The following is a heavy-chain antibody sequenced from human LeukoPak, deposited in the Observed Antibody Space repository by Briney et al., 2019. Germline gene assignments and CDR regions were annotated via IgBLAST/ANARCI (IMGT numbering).Heavy chain of an antibody. CDR3: SKTLPDFWSGPTYYFDY. Sequence: GGSLRLSCVASGFYYNNYGMNWVRQAPGKGLEWVAGITANSAGKYYADSVHGRFTISRDTSKSTVYLPVNSLRAEDTAVYYCSKTLPDFWSGPTYYFDYWGQGTLVTVSS. V-gene: IGHV3-23*01. CDR2: ITANSAGK. J-gene: IGHJ4*02. CDR1: GFYYNNYG. D-gene: IGHD3-3*01.